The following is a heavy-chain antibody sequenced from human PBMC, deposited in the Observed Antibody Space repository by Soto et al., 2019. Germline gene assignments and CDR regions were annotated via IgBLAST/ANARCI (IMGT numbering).Heavy chain of an antibody. CDR3: AKRIIGTTSGGFGI. Sequence: EVQLLESGGGLVQPGGSLRLSCAASGFTFSTYAMTWVRQAPGKGLEWVSTITGGGAGAYYADSVKGRFTISRDNSKSRLYLQMNSLRAEDTAVYYGAKRIIGTTSGGFGIWGPGTMVTVS. CDR1: GFTFSTYA. J-gene: IGHJ3*02. D-gene: IGHD1-20*01. V-gene: IGHV3-23*01. CDR2: ITGGGAGA.